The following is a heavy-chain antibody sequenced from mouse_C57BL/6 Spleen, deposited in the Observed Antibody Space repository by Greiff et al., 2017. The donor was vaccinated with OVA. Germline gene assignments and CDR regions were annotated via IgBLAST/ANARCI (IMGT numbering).Heavy chain of an antibody. V-gene: IGHV1-55*01. D-gene: IGHD2-2*01. Sequence: VQLQQSGAELVKPGASVKMSCKASGYTFTSYWITWVKQRPGQGLEWIGDVYPGSGSTNYNEKFQSKATLTVDTSSSTAYMQLSSLTSEDSAVYDCGRRGCMVTTGAMEYWGQGASVTVSS. CDR3: GRRGCMVTTGAMEY. CDR1: GYTFTSYW. CDR2: VYPGSGST. J-gene: IGHJ4*01.